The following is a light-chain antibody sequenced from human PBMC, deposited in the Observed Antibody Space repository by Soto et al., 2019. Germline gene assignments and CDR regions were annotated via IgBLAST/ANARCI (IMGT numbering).Light chain of an antibody. CDR1: QSVSSSY. CDR3: QQDGSSPHT. J-gene: IGKJ2*01. V-gene: IGKV3-20*01. CDR2: GAS. Sequence: EIVLTQSPGTLSLSPGERATLSCRASQSVSSSYLAWYQHKPGQAPRLLIYGASSRATGIPDRFSGSGSGTDFPLTISRLEPEDFAVYYCQQDGSSPHTFGQGTKLEIK.